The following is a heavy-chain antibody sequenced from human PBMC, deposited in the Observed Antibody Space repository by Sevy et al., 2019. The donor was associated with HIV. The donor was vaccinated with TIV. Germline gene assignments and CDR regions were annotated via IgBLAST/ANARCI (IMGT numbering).Heavy chain of an antibody. Sequence: GESLKISCAASGFTFSSYSMNWVRQAPGKGLEWVSSISSSSSYIYYADSVKGRFTISRDNAKNSLYLQMNSLRAEDTAVYYCARGGGRYSSGWPYNWFDPRGQGTLVTVSS. CDR2: ISSSSSYI. D-gene: IGHD6-19*01. V-gene: IGHV3-21*01. J-gene: IGHJ5*02. CDR3: ARGGGRYSSGWPYNWFDP. CDR1: GFTFSSYS.